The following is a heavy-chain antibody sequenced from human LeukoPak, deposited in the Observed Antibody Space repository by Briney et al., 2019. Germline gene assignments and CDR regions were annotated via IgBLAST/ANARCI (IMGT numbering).Heavy chain of an antibody. V-gene: IGHV1-2*02. CDR3: ASLGYSYGRFDY. Sequence: ASVKVSCKASGYTFTGYYMHWVRQAPGQGLEWMGWINPNSSGTNYAQKFQGRVTMTRDTSISTAYMELSRLRSDDTAVYYCASLGYSYGRFDYWGQGTLVTVSS. CDR1: GYTFTGYY. J-gene: IGHJ4*02. CDR2: INPNSSGT. D-gene: IGHD5-18*01.